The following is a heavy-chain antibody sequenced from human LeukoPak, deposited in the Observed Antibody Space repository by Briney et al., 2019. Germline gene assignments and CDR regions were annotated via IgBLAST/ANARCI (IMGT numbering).Heavy chain of an antibody. Sequence: GASVKVSCKASGYTFTGCYMHWVRQAPGQGLEWMGWINPNSGGTNYAQKFQGRVTMTRDTSISTAYMELSRLRSDDAAVYYSAIYGSGLYFDYWGQGTLVTVSS. D-gene: IGHD3-10*01. CDR1: GYTFTGCY. CDR2: INPNSGGT. J-gene: IGHJ4*02. CDR3: AIYGSGLYFDY. V-gene: IGHV1-2*02.